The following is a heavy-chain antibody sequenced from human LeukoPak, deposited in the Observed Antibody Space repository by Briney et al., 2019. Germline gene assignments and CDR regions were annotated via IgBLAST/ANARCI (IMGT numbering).Heavy chain of an antibody. J-gene: IGHJ6*02. CDR3: ARDRDCSSTSWKNYYYYGMDV. CDR1: GGTFSSYA. Sequence: SVKVSCKASGGTFSSYAISWVRQAPGQGLEWMGRIIPILGIANYAQKFQGRVTITADKSTSKAYMELRSLRSEDKAVYYCARDRDCSSTSWKNYYYYGMDVWGQGTTVTVSS. CDR2: IIPILGIA. V-gene: IGHV1-69*04. D-gene: IGHD2-2*01.